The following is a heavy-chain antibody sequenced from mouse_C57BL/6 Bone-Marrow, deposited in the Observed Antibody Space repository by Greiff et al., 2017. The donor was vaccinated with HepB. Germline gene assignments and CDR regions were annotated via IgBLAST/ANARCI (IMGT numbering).Heavy chain of an antibody. V-gene: IGHV1-81*01. CDR2: IYPRSGNT. D-gene: IGHD1-1*01. Sequence: VQLQQSGAELARPGASVKLSCKASGYTFTSYGLSWVKQRTGPGLEWIGEIYPRSGNTYYNEKFKGKATLTADKSSSTAYMELRSLTSEDSAVYFCARLDYGNAMDYWGQGTSVTVSS. CDR3: ARLDYGNAMDY. CDR1: GYTFTSYG. J-gene: IGHJ4*01.